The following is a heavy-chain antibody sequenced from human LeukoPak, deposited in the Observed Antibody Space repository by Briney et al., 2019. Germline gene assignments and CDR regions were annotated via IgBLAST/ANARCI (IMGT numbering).Heavy chain of an antibody. D-gene: IGHD1-26*01. CDR3: GGTVGAINSERELHHYGMDV. CDR2: IYHSGST. J-gene: IGHJ6*02. V-gene: IGHV4-30-2*01. Sequence: PSETLSLTCAVSGGSISSGGYSWSWIRQPPGKGLEWIGYIYHSGSTYYNPSLKSRVTISVDRSKNQFSLKLSSVTAADTAVYYCGGTVGAINSERELHHYGMDVWGQGTTVTVSS. CDR1: GGSISSGGYS.